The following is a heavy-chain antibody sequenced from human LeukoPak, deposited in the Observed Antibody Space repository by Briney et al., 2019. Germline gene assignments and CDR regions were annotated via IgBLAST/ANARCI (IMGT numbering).Heavy chain of an antibody. CDR1: GFTFSNYP. J-gene: IGHJ4*02. Sequence: GGSLRLSCAASGFTFSNYPFHWVRQAAGKGLEWVAVIGYDGVNKFYTDSVKGRFTISRDDSKNTLYLQMDSLRPEDMAVYYCARDFIRGASVYFDQWGQGTLVTVSS. V-gene: IGHV3-30*14. CDR2: IGYDGVNK. CDR3: ARDFIRGASVYFDQ. D-gene: IGHD3-10*01.